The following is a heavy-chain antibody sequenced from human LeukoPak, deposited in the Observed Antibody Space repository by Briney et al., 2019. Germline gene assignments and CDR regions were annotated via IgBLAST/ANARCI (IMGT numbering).Heavy chain of an antibody. D-gene: IGHD2-2*01. V-gene: IGHV1-18*01. Sequence: ASGKVSCKASGYTSTSYGFTWVRQAPGQGLEWMGWINDKNGNTNYAQKFQGRVTMNTDTSTSTVYMELRGLRSDDTAIYYCAKGSTKLEHWGQGTLVTVSS. J-gene: IGHJ1*01. CDR1: GYTSTSYG. CDR2: INDKNGNT. CDR3: AKGSTKLEH.